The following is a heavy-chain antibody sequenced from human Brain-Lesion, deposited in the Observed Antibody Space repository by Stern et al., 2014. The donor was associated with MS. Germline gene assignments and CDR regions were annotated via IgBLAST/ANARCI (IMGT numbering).Heavy chain of an antibody. J-gene: IGHJ5*02. Sequence: VQLVESGPGLVKPSETLSLTCTVAGGSVSSTSYAWAWIRQPPGKGLGWIGTLYYTGNTYYSSSLKSRLTISLDPSKNQFFLQLRSVTAADTAVYYCAGEEDIRYCSGGSCTGNWFDPWGQGTLVTVYS. D-gene: IGHD2-15*01. CDR1: GGSVSSTSYA. V-gene: IGHV4-39*01. CDR2: LYYTGNT. CDR3: AGEEDIRYCSGGSCTGNWFDP.